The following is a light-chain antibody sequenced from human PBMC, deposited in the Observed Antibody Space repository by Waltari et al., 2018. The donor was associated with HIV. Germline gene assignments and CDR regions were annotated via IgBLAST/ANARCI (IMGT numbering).Light chain of an antibody. CDR3: SSFGRGNTVL. CDR2: EVN. Sequence: QSALTQPASVSGSPGQSITISCTGTSSDVGAYNSVSCYQLYPGKAPKVMMVEVNNRPSGVSDRFSGSKSGNTASLTISGLQVEDEAVYFCSSFGRGNTVLFGGGTKVTVL. J-gene: IGLJ3*02. V-gene: IGLV2-14*01. CDR1: SSDVGAYNS.